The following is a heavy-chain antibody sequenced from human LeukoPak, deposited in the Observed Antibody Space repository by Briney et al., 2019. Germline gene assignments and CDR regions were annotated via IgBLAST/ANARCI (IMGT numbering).Heavy chain of an antibody. CDR1: GDSINTYSSYY. CDR2: IYHSGST. CDR3: ARDSRYNSRYFDY. V-gene: IGHV4-38-2*02. J-gene: IGHJ4*02. Sequence: SETLSLTCTVSGDSINTYSSYYWGWIRQPPGKGLEWIGSIYHSGSTYYNPSLKSRVTISVDTSKNQFSLKLSSVTAADTAVYYCARDSRYNSRYFDYWGQGTLVTVSS. D-gene: IGHD5-24*01.